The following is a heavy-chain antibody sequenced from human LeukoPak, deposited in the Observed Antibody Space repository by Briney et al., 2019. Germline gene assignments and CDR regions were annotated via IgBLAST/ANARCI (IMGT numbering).Heavy chain of an antibody. CDR1: GFTFDDYA. V-gene: IGHV3-9*01. D-gene: IGHD6-13*01. J-gene: IGHJ4*02. CDR3: AKDMGPLPGIAAAGGLY. Sequence: GGSLRLSCAASGFTFDDYAMHWVRQAPGKGLEWVSGISWNSGSIGYADSVKGRFTISRDNAKNSLYLQMNSLRAEDTALYYCAKDMGPLPGIAAAGGLYWGQGTLVTVSS. CDR2: ISWNSGSI.